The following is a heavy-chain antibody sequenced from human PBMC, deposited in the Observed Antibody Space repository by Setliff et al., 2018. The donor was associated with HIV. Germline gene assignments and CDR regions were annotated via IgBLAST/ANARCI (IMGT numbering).Heavy chain of an antibody. CDR3: ARGYSSSWYDS. J-gene: IGHJ5*01. CDR1: GDSISSSYY. V-gene: IGHV4-4*08. CDR2: IYTGGST. Sequence: SETLSLTCTVSGDSISSSYYWTWIRQPPGKGLEWIGYIYTGGSTNYNPSLKNRVTISVDTSKNQFSLRLSSVTAADTAVYYCARGYSSSWYDSWGQGTLVTVPQ. D-gene: IGHD6-13*01.